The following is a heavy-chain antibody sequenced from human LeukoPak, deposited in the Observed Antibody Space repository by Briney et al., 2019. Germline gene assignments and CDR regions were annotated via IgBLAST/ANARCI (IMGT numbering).Heavy chain of an antibody. J-gene: IGHJ4*02. CDR3: ARSGGDSSGLPFDY. Sequence: PSETLSLTCTVSGGSISSYYWSWIRQPAGKGLEWIGRIYTSGSTNYHPSLKSRVTMSVDTSKNQFSLKLSSVTAADTAVYYCARSGGDSSGLPFDYWSQGTLVTVSS. D-gene: IGHD3-22*01. CDR1: GGSISSYY. V-gene: IGHV4-4*07. CDR2: IYTSGST.